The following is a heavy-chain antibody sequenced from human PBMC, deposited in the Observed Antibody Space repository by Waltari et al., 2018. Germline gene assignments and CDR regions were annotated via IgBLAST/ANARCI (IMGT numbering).Heavy chain of an antibody. V-gene: IGHV3-30-3*01. J-gene: IGHJ3*02. CDR3: ARGKGLLDAFDI. D-gene: IGHD3-22*01. CDR1: GFTFSSYA. CDR2: ISYDGSNK. Sequence: QVQLVESGGGVVQPGRSLRLSCAASGFTFSSYAMHWVRQAPGKGLEWVAVISYDGSNKYYADSVKGRFTISRDNSKNTLYLQMNSLRDEDTAVYYCARGKGLLDAFDIWGQGTMVTVSS.